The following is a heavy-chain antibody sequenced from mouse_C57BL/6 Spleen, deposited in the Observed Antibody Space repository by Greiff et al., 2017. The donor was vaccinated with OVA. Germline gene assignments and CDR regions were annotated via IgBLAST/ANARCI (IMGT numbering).Heavy chain of an antibody. D-gene: IGHD1-1*01. J-gene: IGHJ4*01. Sequence: QVQLQQSGAELVRPGASVTLSCKASGYPFTDYEMHWVKQTPVHGLEWIGAFDPETGGTAYNQKFKGKAILTADKSSSTAYMELRSLTSEDSAGYYCTSYGSSYYYAMDYWGQGTSVTGAS. CDR2: FDPETGGT. V-gene: IGHV1-15*01. CDR1: GYPFTDYE. CDR3: TSYGSSYYYAMDY.